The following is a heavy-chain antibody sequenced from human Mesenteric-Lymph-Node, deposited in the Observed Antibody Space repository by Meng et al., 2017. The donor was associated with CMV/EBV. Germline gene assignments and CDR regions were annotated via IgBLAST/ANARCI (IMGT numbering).Heavy chain of an antibody. CDR1: GFPFSSNA. CDR3: ARDRYDFWSGYYYYYGVDV. Sequence: GESLKISCAASGFPFSSNAMNWVRQAPGKGLEWVSSISSSSSYMYYADSVKGRFTISRDNAKNSLYLQMNSLRAEDTAVYYCARDRYDFWSGYYYYYGVDVWGQGTTVTVSS. CDR2: ISSSSSYM. J-gene: IGHJ6*02. V-gene: IGHV3-21*01. D-gene: IGHD3-3*01.